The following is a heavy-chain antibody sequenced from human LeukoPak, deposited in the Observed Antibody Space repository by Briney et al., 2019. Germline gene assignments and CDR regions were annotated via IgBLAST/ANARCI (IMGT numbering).Heavy chain of an antibody. Sequence: SSVKVSCKASGGTFSSYAISWVRQAPGQGLEGMGGIIPIFGTANYAQKFQGRVTITTDESTSTAYMELSSLRSEDTAVYYCARGGRTVTPNIVYFDYWGQGTLVTVSS. CDR3: ARGGRTVTPNIVYFDY. V-gene: IGHV1-69*05. CDR2: IIPIFGTA. D-gene: IGHD4-17*01. J-gene: IGHJ4*02. CDR1: GGTFSSYA.